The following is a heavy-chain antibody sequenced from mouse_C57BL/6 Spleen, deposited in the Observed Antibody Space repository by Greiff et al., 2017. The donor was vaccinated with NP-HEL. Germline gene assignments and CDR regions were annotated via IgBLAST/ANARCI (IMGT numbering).Heavy chain of an antibody. CDR2: INSDGGST. J-gene: IGHJ4*01. D-gene: IGHD2-4*01. CDR3: ARHAGDYDGHYYAMDY. Sequence: EVKLVESGGGLVQPGESLKLSCESNEYEFPSHDMSWVRKTPEKRLELVAAINSDGGSTYYPDTMERRFIISRDNTKKTLYLQMSSLRSEDTALYYCARHAGDYDGHYYAMDYWGQGTSVTVSS. V-gene: IGHV5-2*01. CDR1: EYEFPSHD.